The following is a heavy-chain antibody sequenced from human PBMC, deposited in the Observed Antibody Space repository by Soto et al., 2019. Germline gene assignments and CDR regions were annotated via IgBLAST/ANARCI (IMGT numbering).Heavy chain of an antibody. D-gene: IGHD2-15*01. Sequence: QVHLVESGGDVVQPGRSLRLSCAASGFSFSTYVFHWVRQAPGKGLEWMAVMSSDGSSISYAVSVRGRFTISRDNSKNMLYLQMNSLKIEDTAVYHCASERGPHDVFDVWGQGTMVTVSS. J-gene: IGHJ3*01. CDR1: GFSFSTYV. CDR3: ASERGPHDVFDV. CDR2: MSSDGSSI. V-gene: IGHV3-30-3*01.